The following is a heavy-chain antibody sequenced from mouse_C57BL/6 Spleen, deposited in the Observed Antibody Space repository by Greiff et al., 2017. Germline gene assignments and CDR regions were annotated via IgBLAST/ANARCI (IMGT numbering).Heavy chain of an antibody. D-gene: IGHD2-4*01. CDR2: INPSTGGT. CDR1: GYSFTGYY. J-gene: IGHJ3*01. CDR3: ARKGDYAPFAY. V-gene: IGHV1-42*01. Sequence: VQLKESGPELVKPGASVKISCKASGYSFTGYYMNWVKQSPEKSLEWIGEINPSTGGTTYNQKFKAKATLTVDKSSSTAYMQLKSLTSEDSAVYYCARKGDYAPFAYWGQGTLVTVSA.